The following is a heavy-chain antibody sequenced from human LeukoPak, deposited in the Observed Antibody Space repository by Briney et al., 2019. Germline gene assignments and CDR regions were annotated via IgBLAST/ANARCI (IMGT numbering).Heavy chain of an antibody. D-gene: IGHD4-17*01. V-gene: IGHV3-49*04. CDR2: IRTKPYGWTT. Sequence: GGSLRLSCAASGFTFSSYSMNWVRQAPGKGLQCIGFIRTKPYGWTTEYAASVKGRFTISRDDSKSIAYLQMNSLETEDTAVYYCTRDPYGDYARYFDYWGQGTLVTVSS. CDR1: GFTFSSYS. CDR3: TRDPYGDYARYFDY. J-gene: IGHJ4*02.